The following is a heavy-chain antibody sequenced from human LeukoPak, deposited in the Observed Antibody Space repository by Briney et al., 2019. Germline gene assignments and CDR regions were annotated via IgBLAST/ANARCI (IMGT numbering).Heavy chain of an antibody. CDR2: ISPGTI. CDR1: GFTFSRHP. Sequence: GGSLRLSCAASGFTFSRHPMNWVRQAPGKGLEWVSYISPGTIYYADSVKGRFTISRDNAKNSLYLQMNSLRAEDTAVYYCTRNGRVAYEMDVWGQGTTVTVSS. V-gene: IGHV3-48*01. D-gene: IGHD2-15*01. J-gene: IGHJ6*02. CDR3: TRNGRVAYEMDV.